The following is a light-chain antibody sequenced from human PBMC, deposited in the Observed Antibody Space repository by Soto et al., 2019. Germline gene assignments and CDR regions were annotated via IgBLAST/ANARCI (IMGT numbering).Light chain of an antibody. J-gene: IGKJ2*01. CDR1: QSVLSSSDRRNY. CDR2: WAS. V-gene: IGKV4-1*01. CDR3: QQYYDTPLT. Sequence: DIVLTQSPDSLAVSLGERATINGKSSQSVLSSSDRRNYLAWYQQIPGQPPKLLIYWASTRESGVPDRFIGSGSGTDFTLTISSLQAEDVAIYYCQQYYDTPLTFGQGTKLEIK.